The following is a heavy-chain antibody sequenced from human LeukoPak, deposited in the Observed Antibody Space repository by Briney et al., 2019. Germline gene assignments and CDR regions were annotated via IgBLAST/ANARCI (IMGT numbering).Heavy chain of an antibody. V-gene: IGHV5-51*01. CDR2: IYPGDSDT. CDR1: GYSFTSYW. Sequence: PGESLKISCKGSGYSFTSYWIGWVRQTPGKGLEWMGVIYPGDSDTRYSPSFQGQVTISADKSISTAYLQWSSLKASDTAMYYCASGYYYDSSGYGAFDYWGQGTLVTVSS. CDR3: ASGYYYDSSGYGAFDY. D-gene: IGHD3-22*01. J-gene: IGHJ4*02.